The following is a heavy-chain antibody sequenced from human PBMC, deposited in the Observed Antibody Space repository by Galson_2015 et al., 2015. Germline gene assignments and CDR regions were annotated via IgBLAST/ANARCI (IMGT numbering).Heavy chain of an antibody. CDR2: ISSSSSYI. J-gene: IGHJ2*01. D-gene: IGHD4-17*01. Sequence: SLRLSCAASGFTFSSYRMNWVRQAPGTGLEGVSSISSSSSYIYYADPVKGRFTISRDNAKNSLYLQMNSLRAEDTAVYYCARDGGDYGFWYFELWGRGTPVTVSS. CDR1: GFTFSSYR. CDR3: ARDGGDYGFWYFEL. V-gene: IGHV3-21*01.